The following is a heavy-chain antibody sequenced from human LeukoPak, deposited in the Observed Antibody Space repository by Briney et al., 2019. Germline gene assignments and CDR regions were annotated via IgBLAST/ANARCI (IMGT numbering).Heavy chain of an antibody. CDR1: GFTFSSYA. Sequence: GGSLRLSCAASGFTFSSYAMSWVRQAPGKGLEWVSAISGSGGSTYYADSVKGRFTISRDNSKNTLYLQMNSLRAEDTAVYYCAKDLSDGGSCYGCDALDIWGQGTMVTVSS. CDR3: AKDLSDGGSCYGCDALDI. J-gene: IGHJ3*02. V-gene: IGHV3-23*01. D-gene: IGHD2-15*01. CDR2: ISGSGGST.